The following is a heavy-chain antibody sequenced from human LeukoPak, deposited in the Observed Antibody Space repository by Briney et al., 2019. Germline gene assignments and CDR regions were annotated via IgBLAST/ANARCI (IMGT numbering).Heavy chain of an antibody. J-gene: IGHJ4*02. Sequence: ASVKVSCKASGYTFTGYYMHWVRQAPGQGLEWMGWINPNSGGTNYAQKFQGWVTTTRDTSISTAYMELSRLRSDDTAVYYCARDYSCGFSFDYWGQGTLVTVSS. D-gene: IGHD5-18*01. CDR3: ARDYSCGFSFDY. CDR2: INPNSGGT. V-gene: IGHV1-2*04. CDR1: GYTFTGYY.